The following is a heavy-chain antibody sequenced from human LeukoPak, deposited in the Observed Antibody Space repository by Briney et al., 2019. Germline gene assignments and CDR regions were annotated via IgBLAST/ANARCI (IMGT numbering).Heavy chain of an antibody. Sequence: GGSLRLSCAASGFTFSSYSMNWVRQAPGKGLEWVSSISSSSSYIYYADSVKGRFTISRDNAKNSLYLQMNSLRAEDTAVYYCARDGGFGELPDYWGQGTLVTVSS. CDR1: GFTFSSYS. J-gene: IGHJ4*02. D-gene: IGHD3-10*01. V-gene: IGHV3-21*01. CDR3: ARDGGFGELPDY. CDR2: ISSSSSYI.